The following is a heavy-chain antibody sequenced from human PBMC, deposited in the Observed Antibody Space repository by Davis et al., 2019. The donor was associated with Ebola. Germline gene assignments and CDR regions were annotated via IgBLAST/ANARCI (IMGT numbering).Heavy chain of an antibody. CDR1: GGSISSYY. V-gene: IGHV4-59*08. CDR2: IYYSGST. CDR3: ARHKGRVRYYGMDV. J-gene: IGHJ6*02. Sequence: SETLSLTCTVSGGSISSYYWSWIRQPPGKGLEWIGYIYYSGSTNYNPSLKSRLTISVDTSKNQFSLKLSSVTAADTAVYYCARHKGRVRYYGMDVWGQGTTVTVSS.